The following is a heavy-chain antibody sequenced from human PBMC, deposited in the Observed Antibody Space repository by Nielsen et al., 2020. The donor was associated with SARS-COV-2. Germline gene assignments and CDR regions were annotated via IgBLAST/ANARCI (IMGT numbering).Heavy chain of an antibody. CDR3: VREWGY. V-gene: IGHV3-7*03. Sequence: GGSLRLSCAASGFTFDDYAMHWVRQAPGKGLEWVANIKKDGSEKHYVASVKGRFTISRDNAKNSLFLQMNSLRVDDTAVYYCVREWGYWGQGTLVTVSS. J-gene: IGHJ4*02. D-gene: IGHD3-16*01. CDR1: GFTFDDYA. CDR2: IKKDGSEK.